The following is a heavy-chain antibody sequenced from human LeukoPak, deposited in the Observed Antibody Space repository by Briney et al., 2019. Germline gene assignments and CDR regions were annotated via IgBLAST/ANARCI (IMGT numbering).Heavy chain of an antibody. D-gene: IGHD3-3*01. J-gene: IGHJ4*02. CDR2: VNPSGGTK. CDR1: GYTFTGYY. CDR3: AARSGYYTGFDY. Sequence: ASVKVSCKASGYTFTGYYMHWVRQAPGQGLEWMGTVNPSGGTKSYAQKFQGRVTMTKDTSTSTVYMELSSLRSEDTAVYYCAARSGYYTGFDYWGQGTLVTVSS. V-gene: IGHV1-46*01.